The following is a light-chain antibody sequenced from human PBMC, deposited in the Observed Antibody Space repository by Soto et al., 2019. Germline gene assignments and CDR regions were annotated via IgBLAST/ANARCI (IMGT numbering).Light chain of an antibody. Sequence: QSVLTQPPSVSGAPGKRVTISCTGSSSNIGAGYDVHWYQQLPGTAPKLLIYGNSNRPSGVPDRFSGSKSGTSASLAITGLQAEDVADYYCQSYDSSLSGYVVFGGGTKLTVL. CDR2: GNS. V-gene: IGLV1-40*01. CDR1: SSNIGAGYD. CDR3: QSYDSSLSGYVV. J-gene: IGLJ2*01.